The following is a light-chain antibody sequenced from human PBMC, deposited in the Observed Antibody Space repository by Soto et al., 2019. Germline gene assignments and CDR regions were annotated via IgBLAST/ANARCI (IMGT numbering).Light chain of an antibody. CDR3: AAWDDSLSVHVV. J-gene: IGLJ2*01. Sequence: QSVLTQPPSASGTPGQRVTISCSGSSSNIGSNYVYWYQQLPGTAPKLLIYRNNQRPSGVPDRFSGYKSGTSASLAISGLRSEDEADYYCAAWDDSLSVHVVFGRGTKLTVL. CDR2: RNN. CDR1: SSNIGSNY. V-gene: IGLV1-47*01.